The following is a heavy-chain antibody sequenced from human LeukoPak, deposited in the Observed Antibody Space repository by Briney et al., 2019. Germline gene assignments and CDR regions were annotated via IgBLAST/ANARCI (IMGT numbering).Heavy chain of an antibody. CDR1: GFTFSSYS. CDR3: ARDPGSGTL. V-gene: IGHV3-21*01. Sequence: GGSLRLSCAASGFTFSSYSMNWVRQAPGQGLEWVSSITSSSYIYYANSVKGRFTISRDNAKNSLYLQMNSLRAEDTAVYYCARDPGSGTLWGQGTLVTVS. CDR2: ITSSSYI. D-gene: IGHD3-10*01. J-gene: IGHJ4*02.